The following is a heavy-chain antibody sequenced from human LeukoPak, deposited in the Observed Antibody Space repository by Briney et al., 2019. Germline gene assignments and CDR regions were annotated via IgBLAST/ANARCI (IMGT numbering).Heavy chain of an antibody. CDR3: AKTAAVVAAGHFQH. CDR2: ISYDGSNK. CDR1: GFTFSSYG. D-gene: IGHD2-15*01. J-gene: IGHJ1*01. V-gene: IGHV3-30*18. Sequence: GGSLRLSCAASGFTFSSYGMHWVRQAPGKGLEWVAVISYDGSNKYYADSVKGRFTISRDNSKNTLYLQMNSLRAEDTAVYYCAKTAAVVAAGHFQHWGQGTLVTVSS.